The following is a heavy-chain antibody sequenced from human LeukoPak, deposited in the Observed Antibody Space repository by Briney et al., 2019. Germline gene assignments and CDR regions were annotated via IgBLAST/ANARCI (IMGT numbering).Heavy chain of an antibody. V-gene: IGHV4-4*07. Sequence: PSETLSLNCSVSGGSISSYWWSWIRQPAGKGLEFIGRIYTTGRTNYNPSLKSRVSMSVDTSKNKFSLELRSVTAADTAVYFCARAGYTISSDRFDYWGQGALVTVSS. J-gene: IGHJ4*02. CDR1: GGSISSYW. CDR3: ARAGYTISSDRFDY. D-gene: IGHD3-16*02. CDR2: IYTTGRT.